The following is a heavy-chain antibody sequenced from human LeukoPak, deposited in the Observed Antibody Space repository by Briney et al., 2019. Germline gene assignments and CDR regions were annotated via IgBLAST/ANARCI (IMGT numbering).Heavy chain of an antibody. J-gene: IGHJ4*02. V-gene: IGHV3-33*01. CDR2: IWSDGSNK. Sequence: GGSLRLSCAASGFTFSDYSIHWVRQAPGKGLEWVAVIWSDGSNKYYADSVKGRFTISRDNPKKTLYPQMNSLRVEDTAVYYCVRASGSFDYWGQGTLVTVSS. CDR3: VRASGSFDY. D-gene: IGHD3-10*01. CDR1: GFTFSDYS.